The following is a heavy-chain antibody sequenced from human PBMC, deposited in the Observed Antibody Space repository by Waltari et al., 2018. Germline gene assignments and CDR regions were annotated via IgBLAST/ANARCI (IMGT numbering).Heavy chain of an antibody. J-gene: IGHJ4*02. CDR3: ATWGKGDFWSGYYGPPSDY. CDR2: FDPEDGET. D-gene: IGHD3-3*01. CDR1: GYTLTELS. V-gene: IGHV1-24*01. Sequence: QVQLVQSGAEVKKPGASVKVSCKVSGYTLTELSMHWVRQAPGKGLEWMGGFDPEDGETIYAQKCQGRVTMTEDTSTDTAYMELSSLRSEDTAVYFCATWGKGDFWSGYYGPPSDYWGQGTLVTVSS.